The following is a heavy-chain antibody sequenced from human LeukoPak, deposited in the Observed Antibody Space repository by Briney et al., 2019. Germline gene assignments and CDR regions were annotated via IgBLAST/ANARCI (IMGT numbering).Heavy chain of an antibody. CDR2: IYYTGST. CDR1: GGAISSKGYY. D-gene: IGHD3-10*01. V-gene: IGHV4-39*01. CDR3: ARRNYGSGRSDC. Sequence: SGTLSLTCTGTGGAISSKGYYGGRRRQPPGKGLEWIGNIYYTGSTSYNPSLKSRVTMSVDTSKNQFSLKLTSVTGADTAVYYCARRNYGSGRSDCWGQGTLVTVSS. J-gene: IGHJ4*02.